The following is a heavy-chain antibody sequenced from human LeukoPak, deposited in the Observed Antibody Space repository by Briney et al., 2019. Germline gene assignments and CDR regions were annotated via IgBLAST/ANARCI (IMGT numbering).Heavy chain of an antibody. Sequence: GESLKISCKGSGYSFTSYWIGWVRQMPGKGLEWMGIIYPGDSDTRYSPSFQGQVTISADKSISTAYLQWSSLKASDTAMYYCARRHYYDSSGYSYFDYWGQGTLVTVSS. V-gene: IGHV5-51*01. CDR3: ARRHYYDSSGYSYFDY. D-gene: IGHD3-22*01. CDR2: IYPGDSDT. J-gene: IGHJ4*02. CDR1: GYSFTSYW.